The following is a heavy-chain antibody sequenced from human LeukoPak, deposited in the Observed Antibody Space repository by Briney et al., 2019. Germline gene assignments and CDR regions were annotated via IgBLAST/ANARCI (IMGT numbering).Heavy chain of an antibody. V-gene: IGHV3-30*02. CDR2: ILYDGSNK. CDR3: ARLTGWDNYYSYMDV. Sequence: PGGSLRLSCAASGFTFSSYGMYWVRQAPSKGLEWVASILYDGSNKFYLDSVKGRFTISRDNSRHTLYLQMNSLRAEDTAVYYCARLTGWDNYYSYMDVWGKGTTVTVSS. CDR1: GFTFSSYG. J-gene: IGHJ6*03. D-gene: IGHD6-19*01.